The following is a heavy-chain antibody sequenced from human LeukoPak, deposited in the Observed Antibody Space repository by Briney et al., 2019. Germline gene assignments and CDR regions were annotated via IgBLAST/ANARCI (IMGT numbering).Heavy chain of an antibody. CDR1: GYSISSGYY. D-gene: IGHD1-1*01. CDR3: AAGALAGPVYFYYIDV. V-gene: IGHV4-59*08. CDR2: SSYSGSP. J-gene: IGHJ6*03. Sequence: SETLSLTCAVSGYSISSGYYWSWIRQPPGKGLEWIGSSSYSGSPKYNPSLKRRVTISLDTSKNQFSLKVTSVTAADTALYYCAAGALAGPVYFYYIDVWGRGTTVTVSS.